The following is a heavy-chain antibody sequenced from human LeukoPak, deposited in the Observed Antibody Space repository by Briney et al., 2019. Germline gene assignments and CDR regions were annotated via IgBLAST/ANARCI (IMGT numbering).Heavy chain of an antibody. D-gene: IGHD2-15*01. CDR3: ATVRDIVVGGGPYYFDY. CDR2: IYSGGST. J-gene: IGHJ4*02. CDR1: GFTVSSNY. V-gene: IGHV3-53*05. Sequence: GGSLRLSCAASGFTVSSNYMSWVRQAPGKGLEWVSLIYSGGSTYYADSVKGRFTIFRDSSKNTLYLQMNNLKSDDTAVYYCATVRDIVVGGGPYYFDYWGQGTLVTVSS.